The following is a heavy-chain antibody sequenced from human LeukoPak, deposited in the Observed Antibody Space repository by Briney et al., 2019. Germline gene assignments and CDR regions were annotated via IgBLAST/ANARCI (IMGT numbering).Heavy chain of an antibody. V-gene: IGHV3-23*01. D-gene: IGHD5-24*01. CDR1: GFTFSSYA. CDR3: AKDQEGYHRPIDY. CDR2: ISAGGGTK. J-gene: IGHJ4*02. Sequence: GGSLRLSCAASGFTFSSYAMSWVRQAPGKGLEWVSVISAGGGTKDYADSVKGRFSISRDNSKNTLFLRMNSLRAEDSAIYYCAKDQEGYHRPIDYWGQGTLVTVSS.